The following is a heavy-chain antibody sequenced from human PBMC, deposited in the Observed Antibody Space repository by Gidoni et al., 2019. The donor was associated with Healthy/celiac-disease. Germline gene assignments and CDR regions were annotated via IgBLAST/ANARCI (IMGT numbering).Heavy chain of an antibody. D-gene: IGHD3-10*01. V-gene: IGHV3-48*01. Sequence: EVKLVESGGGLVQPGGSLRLSCAASGFTFSSYSMNWVRQAPGKGLEWVSYISSSSSTIYYADSVKGRFTISRDNAKNSLYLQMNSLRAEDTAVYYCARAAHGGWFDPWGQGTLVTVSS. CDR1: GFTFSSYS. CDR3: ARAAHGGWFDP. J-gene: IGHJ5*02. CDR2: ISSSSSTI.